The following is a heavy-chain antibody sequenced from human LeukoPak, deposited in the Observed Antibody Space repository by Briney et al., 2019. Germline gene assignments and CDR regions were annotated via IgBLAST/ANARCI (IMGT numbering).Heavy chain of an antibody. CDR1: GFTFSSYG. J-gene: IGHJ4*02. CDR3: ARRFAELVDY. V-gene: IGHV3-33*01. D-gene: IGHD3-10*01. CDR2: IWYDGSNK. Sequence: GASVRLSCAASGFTFSSYGMHWVRQAPGKGLEWMAVIWYDGSNKYYGEYVKGRFTISRDNSKNTLYLQMNSLRAEDTAVYYCARRFAELVDYWGQGTLVTVSS.